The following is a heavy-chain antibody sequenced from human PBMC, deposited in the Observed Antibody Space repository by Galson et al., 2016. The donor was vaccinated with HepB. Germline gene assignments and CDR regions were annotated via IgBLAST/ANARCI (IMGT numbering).Heavy chain of an antibody. D-gene: IGHD1-7*01. CDR2: INCGGSNT. CDR1: GYTFTSYY. V-gene: IGHV1-46*01. J-gene: IGHJ3*02. Sequence: SVKVSCKASGYTFTSYYLHWVRQAPGQGLEWVGQINCGGSNTQYADNFQGRVTVTRDTSTDTVYMELTSLTAEDTAVYYCARDRTISDAFDIWGQGTIVTVTS. CDR3: ARDRTISDAFDI.